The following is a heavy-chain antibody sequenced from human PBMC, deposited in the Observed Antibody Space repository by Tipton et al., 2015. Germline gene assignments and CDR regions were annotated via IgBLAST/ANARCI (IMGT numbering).Heavy chain of an antibody. Sequence: SLRLSCAASGFTFTSYWMHWVRQAPGKGLVWVSRINNDGSGTSYADSVKGRFTISRDNSKNTLYLQMNSLRVEDTAVYYCAIDSPGRYPFDFWGQGTLVTVSS. V-gene: IGHV3-74*01. D-gene: IGHD3-10*01. CDR2: INNDGSGT. CDR3: AIDSPGRYPFDF. CDR1: GFTFTSYW. J-gene: IGHJ4*02.